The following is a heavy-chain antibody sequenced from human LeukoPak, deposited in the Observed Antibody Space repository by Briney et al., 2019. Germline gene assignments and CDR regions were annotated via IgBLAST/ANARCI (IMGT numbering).Heavy chain of an antibody. V-gene: IGHV3-23*01. CDR3: AKDLANDTMVRGVIPY. CDR2: ISGSESTT. D-gene: IGHD3-10*01. Sequence: GGSLRLSCAASGFTFSSYAMSWVRQAPGKGLEWVSAISGSESTTYYGDSVKGRFTISRDNSKNTLYLQMNSLRAEDTAVYYCAKDLANDTMVRGVIPYWGQGTLVTVSS. CDR1: GFTFSSYA. J-gene: IGHJ4*02.